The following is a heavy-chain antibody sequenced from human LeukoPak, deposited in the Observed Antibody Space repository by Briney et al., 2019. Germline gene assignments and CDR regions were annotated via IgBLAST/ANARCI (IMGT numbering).Heavy chain of an antibody. Sequence: GGSLRLSCAASGFTFSNYSMNWVRQAPGEGLEWVSYINSRSDTIYYGDSVKGRFTVSRDNAKNSLYLQINRLRAEAAALYYGTRYVYDAGSDFWGQGTLVIVSS. CDR2: INSRSDTI. D-gene: IGHD3-10*01. CDR3: TRYVYDAGSDF. CDR1: GFTFSNYS. J-gene: IGHJ4*02. V-gene: IGHV3-48*04.